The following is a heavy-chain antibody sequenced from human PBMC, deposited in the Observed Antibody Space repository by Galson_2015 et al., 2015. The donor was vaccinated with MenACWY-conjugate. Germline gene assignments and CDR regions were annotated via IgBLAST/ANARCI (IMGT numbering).Heavy chain of an antibody. Sequence: SLRLSCAVSGLTFSSFDMSWVRQAPGKGLEWVSTMTGDGYYRSHADSVKGRFTTSRDNSKNTLSLQMNSLRAEDTAVFYCVRDRGGPDAFDVWGQGTMVIVSS. D-gene: IGHD3-3*01. CDR2: MTGDGYYR. J-gene: IGHJ3*01. CDR1: GLTFSSFD. V-gene: IGHV3-23*01. CDR3: VRDRGGPDAFDV.